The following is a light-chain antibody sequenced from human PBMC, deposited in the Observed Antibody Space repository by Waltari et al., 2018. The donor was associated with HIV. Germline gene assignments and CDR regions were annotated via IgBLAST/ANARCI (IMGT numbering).Light chain of an antibody. CDR2: GNS. V-gene: IGLV1-40*01. Sequence: QSVLTQPPSVSGAPGQRVTISCTGSSSNIGAGYDVHWYQQLPGTAPKLLIYGNSIRPSGVPDRFSGSKSGTSASLAITGLQPDDETDYYCQSYDSSLSNWVFGGGTKLTVL. J-gene: IGLJ3*02. CDR1: SSNIGAGYD. CDR3: QSYDSSLSNWV.